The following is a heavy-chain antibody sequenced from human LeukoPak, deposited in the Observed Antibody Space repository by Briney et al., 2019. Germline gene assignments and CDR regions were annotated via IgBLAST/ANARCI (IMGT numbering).Heavy chain of an antibody. CDR3: AREDGYSSSWYRQNYYYMDV. CDR1: GFTFSSYE. Sequence: GGSLRLSCAASGFTFSSYEMNWVRQAPGKGLEWVSYISSSGSTIYYADSVKGRFTISRDNAKNSLYLQMNSLRAEDTAVYYCAREDGYSSSWYRQNYYYMDVWGKGTTVTISS. D-gene: IGHD6-13*01. V-gene: IGHV3-48*03. J-gene: IGHJ6*03. CDR2: ISSSGSTI.